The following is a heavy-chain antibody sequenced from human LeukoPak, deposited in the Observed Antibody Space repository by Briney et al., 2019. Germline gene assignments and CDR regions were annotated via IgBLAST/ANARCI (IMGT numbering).Heavy chain of an antibody. J-gene: IGHJ3*02. CDR2: VTPSHTTR. CDR1: GYTFXQYS. D-gene: IGHD3-3*02. CDR3: ARDYILPLETDNGDGFAI. Sequence: SGYTFXQYSISWVRQAPGKGVEWMGWVTPSHTTRVYAQEFQGRVTITAETNTNTVSMDLRSLRFDDTAVYFCARDYILPLETDNGDGFAIWGQGTVVTVSS. V-gene: IGHV1-18*01.